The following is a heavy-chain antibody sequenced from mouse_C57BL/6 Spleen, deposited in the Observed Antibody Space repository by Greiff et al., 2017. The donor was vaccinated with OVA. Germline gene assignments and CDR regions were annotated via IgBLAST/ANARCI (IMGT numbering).Heavy chain of an antibody. Sequence: DVKLVESGGGLVKPGGSLKLSCAASGFTFSSYAMSWVRQTPEKRLEWVATISDGGSYTYYPDNVKGRFTISRDNAKNNLYLQMSHLKSEDTAMYYCAREGAYDYDGDYYAMDYWGQGTSVTVSS. D-gene: IGHD2-4*01. V-gene: IGHV5-4*01. CDR2: ISDGGSYT. CDR1: GFTFSSYA. J-gene: IGHJ4*01. CDR3: AREGAYDYDGDYYAMDY.